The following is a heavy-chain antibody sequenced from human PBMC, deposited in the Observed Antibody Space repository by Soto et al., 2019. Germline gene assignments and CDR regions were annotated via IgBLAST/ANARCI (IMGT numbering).Heavy chain of an antibody. V-gene: IGHV2-5*02. CDR1: GFSLTNRGVG. CDR3: AHMTTTVTWWFHP. D-gene: IGHD4-17*01. Sequence: QITLKESGPTLVKPTQTLTLTCTFSGFSLTNRGVGVVWIRQPPGKALEWLALIYLDDDKRYSPYLKSRLTITQDTSKTQVVLTMTNMDPADTATYFCAHMTTTVTWWFHPWGQGTLVTVSS. J-gene: IGHJ5*02. CDR2: IYLDDDK.